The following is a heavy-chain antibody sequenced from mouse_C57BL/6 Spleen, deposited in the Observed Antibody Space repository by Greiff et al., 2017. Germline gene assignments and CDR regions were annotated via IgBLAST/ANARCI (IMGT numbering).Heavy chain of an antibody. D-gene: IGHD2-2*01. V-gene: IGHV1-67*01. CDR1: GYTFTDYA. CDR3: ASLLWLRQDYFDY. J-gene: IGHJ2*01. CDR2: ISTYYGDA. Sequence: VQLQQSGPELVRPGVSVKISCKGSGYTFTDYAMHWVKQSHAQSLEWIGVISTYYGDASYNQQFKDKATMTVNKSSSTAYMELARLTSEDSAVYYCASLLWLRQDYFDYWGQGTTLTVSS.